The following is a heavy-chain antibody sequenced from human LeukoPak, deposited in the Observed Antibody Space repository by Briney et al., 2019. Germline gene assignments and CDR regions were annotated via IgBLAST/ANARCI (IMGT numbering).Heavy chain of an antibody. CDR1: GGSISSSSYY. CDR3: ARMGDYYDSSGSLDYYYYMDV. D-gene: IGHD3-22*01. Sequence: SETLSLTCTVSGGSISSSSYYWSWIRQPAGKGLEWIGRIYTSGSTNYNPSLKSRVTISVDTSKNQFSLKLSSVTAADTAVYYCARMGDYYDSSGSLDYYYYMDVWGKGTTVTISS. V-gene: IGHV4-61*02. CDR2: IYTSGST. J-gene: IGHJ6*03.